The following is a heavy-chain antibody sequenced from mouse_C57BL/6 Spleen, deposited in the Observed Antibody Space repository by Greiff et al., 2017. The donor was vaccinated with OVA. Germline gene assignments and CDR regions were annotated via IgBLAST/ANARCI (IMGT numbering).Heavy chain of an antibody. Sequence: VQLQQSGAELARPGASVKLSCKASGYTFTSYGMSWVKQRTGQGLEWIGEIYPRSGNTYYNEKFKGKATLTADKSSSTAYMELRGLTSEDSAGYFCGGGDYSAYWGQGTLVTVSA. CDR1: GYTFTSYG. CDR2: IYPRSGNT. J-gene: IGHJ3*01. CDR3: GGGDYSAY. D-gene: IGHD2-13*01. V-gene: IGHV1-81*01.